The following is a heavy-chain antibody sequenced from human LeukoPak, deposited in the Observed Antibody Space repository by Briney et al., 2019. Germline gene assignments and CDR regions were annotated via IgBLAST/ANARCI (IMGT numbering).Heavy chain of an antibody. V-gene: IGHV4-4*02. D-gene: IGHD3-10*01. CDR2: IYHSGST. J-gene: IGHJ4*02. CDR3: ARGPYSYGTRRRLFDY. Sequence: SGTLSLTCAVSGGSISSSNWWSWVRQPPGKGLEWIGEIYHSGSTNYNPSLKSRVTISVDTSKNQFSLKLSSVTAADTAVYYCARGPYSYGTRRRLFDYWGQGTLATVSS. CDR1: GGSISSSNW.